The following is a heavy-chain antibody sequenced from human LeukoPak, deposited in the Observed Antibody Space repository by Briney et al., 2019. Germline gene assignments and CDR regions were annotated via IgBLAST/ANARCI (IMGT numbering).Heavy chain of an antibody. CDR2: ISSSGSTI. Sequence: GGSLRLSCAAAGFSFSSYEMYWVRQAQRHGLEWVSYISSSGSTIYYAPSVKRRFTISRDNAKNSLYLQMNSLRAEDTAVYYCAELGITMIGGVWGKGTTVTISS. CDR3: AELGITMIGGV. V-gene: IGHV3-48*03. D-gene: IGHD3-10*02. J-gene: IGHJ6*04. CDR1: GFSFSSYE.